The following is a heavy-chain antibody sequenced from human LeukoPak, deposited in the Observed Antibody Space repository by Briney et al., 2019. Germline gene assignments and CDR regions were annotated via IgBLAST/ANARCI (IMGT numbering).Heavy chain of an antibody. D-gene: IGHD6-19*01. CDR1: GFTFSSYA. Sequence: QPGRSLRLSCAASGFTFSSYAMSWVRQAPGKGLEWVSAISGSGGTTYYADSVKGWFTISRDNSKNTLYLQVNSLRAEDTAVYYCAKDRRIAVAGPLDYWGQGTPVTVSS. CDR2: ISGSGGTT. J-gene: IGHJ4*02. CDR3: AKDRRIAVAGPLDY. V-gene: IGHV3-23*01.